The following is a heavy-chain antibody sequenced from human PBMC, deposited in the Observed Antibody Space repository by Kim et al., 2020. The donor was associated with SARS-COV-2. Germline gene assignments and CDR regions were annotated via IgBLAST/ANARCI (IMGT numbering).Heavy chain of an antibody. CDR2: IYYSGST. V-gene: IGHV4-59*01. CDR3: ARSRGSGYYPIWFDY. D-gene: IGHD3-22*01. CDR1: GGSISSYY. J-gene: IGHJ4*02. Sequence: SETLSLTCTVSGGSISSYYWSWIRQPPGKGLEWIGYIYYSGSTNYNPSLKSRVTISVDTSKNQFSLKLSSVTAADTAVYYCARSRGSGYYPIWFDYWGQGTLVTVSS.